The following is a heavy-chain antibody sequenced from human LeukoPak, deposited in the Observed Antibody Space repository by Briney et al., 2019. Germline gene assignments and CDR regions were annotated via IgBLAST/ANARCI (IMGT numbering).Heavy chain of an antibody. J-gene: IGHJ5*02. D-gene: IGHD6-19*01. CDR3: ARFSKVTVAGRESYWFDP. V-gene: IGHV5-51*01. CDR2: IYPGDSDT. CDR1: GYSFTSYW. Sequence: GESLKISCTGSGYSFTSYWIGWVRQMPGKGLEWMGIIYPGDSDTRYSPSFQCQVTISADKSISTAYLQWSSLKASDTAMYYCARFSKVTVAGRESYWFDPWGQGTLVTVSS.